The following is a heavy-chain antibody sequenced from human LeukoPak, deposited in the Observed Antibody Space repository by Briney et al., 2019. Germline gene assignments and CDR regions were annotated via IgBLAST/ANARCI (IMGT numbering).Heavy chain of an antibody. CDR3: ARDGDSSGYYERAVDY. D-gene: IGHD3-22*01. Sequence: GGSLRLSCAASGFTFSSYWMSWVRQAPGKGLEWVANIKQDGSEKYYVDSVKGRFTISRDNAKNSLYLQMNSLRAEDTAVYYCARDGDSSGYYERAVDYWGQGTLVTVSS. CDR1: GFTFSSYW. J-gene: IGHJ4*02. V-gene: IGHV3-7*03. CDR2: IKQDGSEK.